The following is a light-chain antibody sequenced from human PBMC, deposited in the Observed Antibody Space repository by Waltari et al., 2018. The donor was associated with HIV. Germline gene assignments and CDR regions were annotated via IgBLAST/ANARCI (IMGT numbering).Light chain of an antibody. J-gene: IGKJ4*01. CDR1: RDISTS. CDR2: SAF. Sequence: DIQLAQSPFNVSAFVGGTVTLPCRASRDISTSLAWYQVQPGRAPNLLIYSAFQLETGVPSRFGGAGSGTEFTLTITSLQPEDFATYYCQQGDSFPHTFGGGTRVDMK. V-gene: IGKV1-12*01. CDR3: QQGDSFPHT.